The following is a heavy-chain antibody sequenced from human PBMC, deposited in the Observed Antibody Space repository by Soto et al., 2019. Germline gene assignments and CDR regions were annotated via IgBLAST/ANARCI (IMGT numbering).Heavy chain of an antibody. CDR1: GYTFTSYG. CDR3: AALYAAAPAGAFDI. J-gene: IGHJ3*02. Sequence: GASVKVSCKASGYTFTSYGISWVRQAPGQGLEWMGWISAYNGNTNYAQKLQGRVTMTTDTSTSTAYMELRSLRSDDTAVYYCAALYAAAPAGAFDIWGQGTMVTVSS. CDR2: ISAYNGNT. V-gene: IGHV1-18*01. D-gene: IGHD6-13*01.